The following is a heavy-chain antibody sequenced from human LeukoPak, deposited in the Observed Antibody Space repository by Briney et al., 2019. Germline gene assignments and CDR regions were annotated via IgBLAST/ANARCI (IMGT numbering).Heavy chain of an antibody. CDR3: ARAAGKRPIAARPIYYYYMDV. CDR2: IYYSGST. V-gene: IGHV4-31*03. D-gene: IGHD6-6*01. CDR1: GGSISSGAYY. Sequence: SETLSLTCTVSGGSISSGAYYWSWIRQHPGKGLEWIGYIYYSGSTYYNPSLKSRVTISVDTSKNQFSLKLSSVTAADTAVYYCARAAGKRPIAARPIYYYYMDVWGKGTTVTVSS. J-gene: IGHJ6*03.